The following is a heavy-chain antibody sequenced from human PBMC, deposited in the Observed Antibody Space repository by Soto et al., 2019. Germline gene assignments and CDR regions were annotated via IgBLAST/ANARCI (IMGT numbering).Heavy chain of an antibody. J-gene: IGHJ5*02. D-gene: IGHD3-10*01. Sequence: SVKVSCKASGGTFSSYAISWVRQAPGQGLEWMGGIIPIFGTANYAQKFQGRVTITADESTSTAYMELSSLRSEDTAVYYCARAVQAIGRRAASTYWFDPWGQGTLVTDSS. CDR3: ARAVQAIGRRAASTYWFDP. V-gene: IGHV1-69*13. CDR2: IIPIFGTA. CDR1: GGTFSSYA.